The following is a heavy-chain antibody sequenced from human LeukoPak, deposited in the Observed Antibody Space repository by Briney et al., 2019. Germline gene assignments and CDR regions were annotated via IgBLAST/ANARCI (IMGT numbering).Heavy chain of an antibody. V-gene: IGHV4-59*01. J-gene: IGHJ4*02. D-gene: IGHD1-26*01. CDR3: ASIYSGSYFFDY. CDR2: IYYSGST. Sequence: PSETLSLTCTVSGGSISSYYWSWIRQPPGKGLEWIGYIYYSGSTNYNPSLKSRVTISVDTPKNQFSLKLSSVTAADTAVYYCASIYSGSYFFDYWGQGAQVTVSS. CDR1: GGSISSYY.